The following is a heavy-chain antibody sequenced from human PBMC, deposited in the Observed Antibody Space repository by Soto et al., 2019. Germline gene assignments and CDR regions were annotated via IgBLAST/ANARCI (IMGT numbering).Heavy chain of an antibody. CDR1: GGSISSGGYS. V-gene: IGHV4-30-2*01. D-gene: IGHD4-17*01. CDR3: ARDSGTVTATFDY. Sequence: PSETLSLTCAVSGGSISSGGYSWSWIRQPPGKGLEWIGYIYHSGSTYYNPSLKSRVTISVDRSKNQFSLKLSSVTAADTAVYYCARDSGTVTATFDYWGQGTLVTVSS. J-gene: IGHJ4*02. CDR2: IYHSGST.